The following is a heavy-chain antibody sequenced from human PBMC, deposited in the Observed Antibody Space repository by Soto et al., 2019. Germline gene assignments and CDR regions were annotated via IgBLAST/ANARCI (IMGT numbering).Heavy chain of an antibody. CDR3: TRHAYYYDSSGYPEYFQH. CDR2: IRSKAYGGTT. V-gene: IGHV3-49*03. D-gene: IGHD3-22*01. CDR1: GFTFGDYA. J-gene: IGHJ1*01. Sequence: PGGSLRLSCTASGFTFGDYAMSWFRQAPGKGLEWVGFIRSKAYGGTTEYAASVKGRFTISRDDSKSIAYLQMNSLKTEDTAVYYCTRHAYYYDSSGYPEYFQHWGQGTLVTVSS.